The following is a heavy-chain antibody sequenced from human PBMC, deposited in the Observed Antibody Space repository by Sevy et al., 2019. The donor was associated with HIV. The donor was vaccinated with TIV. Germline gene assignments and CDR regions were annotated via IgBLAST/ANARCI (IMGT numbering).Heavy chain of an antibody. CDR1: GGSISSYY. CDR3: ARETGNCSGGSCYSPWYYYYGMDV. Sequence: SETLSLTCTVSGGSISSYYWSWIRQPPGKGLEWIGYIYYSGSTNYNPSLKSRVTISVDTSKNQFSLKLSSVTAAETAVYYCARETGNCSGGSCYSPWYYYYGMDVWGQGTTVTVSS. D-gene: IGHD2-15*01. V-gene: IGHV4-59*01. J-gene: IGHJ6*02. CDR2: IYYSGST.